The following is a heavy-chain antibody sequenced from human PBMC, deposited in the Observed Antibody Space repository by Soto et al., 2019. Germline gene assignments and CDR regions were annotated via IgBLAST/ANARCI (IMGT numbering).Heavy chain of an antibody. CDR1: GYTFTSYG. D-gene: IGHD1-26*01. CDR2: ISAYNGNT. CDR3: ARVNSGSDPDHFPFDY. Sequence: QVQLVQSGAEVKKPGASVKVSCKASGYTFTSYGISWVRQAPGQGLEWMGWISAYNGNTNYAQKPQGRVTMTTDTCTSTAYMELRSLRSDDTAVYYCARVNSGSDPDHFPFDYWGQGTLVTVSS. J-gene: IGHJ4*02. V-gene: IGHV1-18*01.